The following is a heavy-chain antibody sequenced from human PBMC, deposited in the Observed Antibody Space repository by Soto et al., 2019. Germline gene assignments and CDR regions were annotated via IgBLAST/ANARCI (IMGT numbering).Heavy chain of an antibody. V-gene: IGHV4-30-2*01. CDR2: IYHSGST. Sequence: QLQLQESGSGLVKPSQTLSLTCAVSGGSISSGGYSWSWIRQPPGEGLEWIGYIYHSGSTYYNPSLKSRVTISVDRSKNQFSLKLSSVTAADTAVYYCARTTYGDYFDYWGQGTLVTVSS. CDR3: ARTTYGDYFDY. CDR1: GGSISSGGYS. D-gene: IGHD4-17*01. J-gene: IGHJ4*02.